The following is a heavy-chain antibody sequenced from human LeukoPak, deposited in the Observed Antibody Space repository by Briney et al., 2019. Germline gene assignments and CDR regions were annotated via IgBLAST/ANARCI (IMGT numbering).Heavy chain of an antibody. D-gene: IGHD6-13*01. J-gene: IGHJ4*02. CDR1: GGSINSGNYY. CDR2: IYTSGST. V-gene: IGHV4-61*02. CDR3: ARVTGYRIEDYFDY. Sequence: PSETLSLTCTVSGGSINSGNYYWSWIRQPAGKGLEWIGRIYTSGSTNYSPSLKSRVIMSVDTSKNQFSLKLSSVTAADTAVYYCARVTGYRIEDYFDYWGQGTLVTVSS.